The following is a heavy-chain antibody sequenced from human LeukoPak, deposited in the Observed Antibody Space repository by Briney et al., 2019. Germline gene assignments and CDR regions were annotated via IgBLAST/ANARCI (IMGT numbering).Heavy chain of an antibody. CDR2: IIPIFGTA. CDR1: GGTFSSYA. D-gene: IGHD2-2*01. V-gene: IGHV1-69*05. Sequence: GASVKVSCKASGGTFSSYAISWVRQAPGQGLEWMGGIIPIFGTANYAQKFQGRVTITTDESTSTAYMELSSLRSEDTAVYYCARESRSVVVPAARENWFDPWGQGTLVTVSS. CDR3: ARESRSVVVPAARENWFDP. J-gene: IGHJ5*02.